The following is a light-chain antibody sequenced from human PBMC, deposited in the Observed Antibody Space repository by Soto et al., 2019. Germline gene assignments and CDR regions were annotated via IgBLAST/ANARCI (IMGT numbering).Light chain of an antibody. CDR2: AAS. CDR3: QQSYSTLGT. Sequence: DIQVTHSPSSLSASVGYIVTIACQASQSISSYLNWYQQKPGKAPKLLIYAASSLQSGVPSRFSGSGSGTDFTLTISSLQPEDFATYYCQQSYSTLGTFGQGTKVDIK. CDR1: QSISSY. V-gene: IGKV1-39*01. J-gene: IGKJ1*01.